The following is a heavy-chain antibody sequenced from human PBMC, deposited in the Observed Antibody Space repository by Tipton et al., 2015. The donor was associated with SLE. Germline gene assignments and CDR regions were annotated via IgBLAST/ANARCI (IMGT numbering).Heavy chain of an antibody. CDR1: GFTVSTNY. CDR3: ARRAGSSYYFVL. CDR2: IYGGGTT. V-gene: IGHV3-53*04. J-gene: IGHJ5*02. Sequence: QLVQSGGGLVQPGGSLRLSCAASGFTVSTNYMSWVRQAPGKGLESVSLIYGGGTTYYADSVKGRFTISRDNSKNTLYLQMNNMRLEDTGEYFCARRAGSSYYFVLWGPGTLVTVSS. D-gene: IGHD2-15*01.